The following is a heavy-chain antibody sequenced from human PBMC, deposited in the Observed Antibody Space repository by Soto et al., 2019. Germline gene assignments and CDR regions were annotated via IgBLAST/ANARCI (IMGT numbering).Heavy chain of an antibody. CDR1: GFTFSSYA. J-gene: IGHJ6*02. Sequence: QVQLVESGGGVVQPGRSLRLSCAASGFTFSSYAMHWVRQAPGKGLEWVAVISYDGSNKYYADSVKGRFTISRDNSKNTLYLQMNSLRAEDTAVYYCAREESYDSSGFFRGTYYYYGMDVWGQGTTVTASS. CDR2: ISYDGSNK. V-gene: IGHV3-30-3*01. CDR3: AREESYDSSGFFRGTYYYYGMDV. D-gene: IGHD3-22*01.